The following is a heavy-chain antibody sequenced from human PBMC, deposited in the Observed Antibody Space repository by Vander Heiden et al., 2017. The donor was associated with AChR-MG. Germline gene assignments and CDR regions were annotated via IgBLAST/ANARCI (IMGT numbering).Heavy chain of an antibody. CDR1: GGTFSSYA. CDR2: IIPIFGTA. Sequence: QVQLVQSGAEVKKPGSSVKVSCKASGGTFSSYAISWVVQAPGQGLEWMGGIIPIFGTANYAQKFQGRVTITADESTSTAYMGLSSLRSEDTAVYYCARGYKLRFLEWLFHWGYDAFDIWGQGTMVTVSS. D-gene: IGHD3-3*01. J-gene: IGHJ3*02. V-gene: IGHV1-69*01. CDR3: ARGYKLRFLEWLFHWGYDAFDI.